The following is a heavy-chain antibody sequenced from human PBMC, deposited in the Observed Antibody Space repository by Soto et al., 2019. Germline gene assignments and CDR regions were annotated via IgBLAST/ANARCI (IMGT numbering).Heavy chain of an antibody. CDR1: GFTFTSYA. CDR3: AKDADAGYQLNLSRSYWYFDH. D-gene: IGHD2-2*01. J-gene: IGHJ2*01. V-gene: IGHV3-23*01. CDR2: ISGSGGST. Sequence: EVQLLESGGGLVQPGGSLRLSCAASGFTFTSYAMSWVRQAPGKGLEWVSAISGSGGSTYYGDSVKGRFTISRDNSNSSVYLQRTSVKAVDTPVYYCAKDADAGYQLNLSRSYWYFDHWGRGTLVTVSS.